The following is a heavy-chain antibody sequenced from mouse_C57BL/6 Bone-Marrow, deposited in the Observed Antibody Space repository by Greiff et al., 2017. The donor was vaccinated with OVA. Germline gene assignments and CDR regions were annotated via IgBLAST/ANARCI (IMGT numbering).Heavy chain of an antibody. D-gene: IGHD1-3*01. Sequence: VQLQQSGAELVKPGASVKISCKASGYSFSSYWMNWVKQRPGKGLEWIGQIYPGDGDTNYNGKFKGKATLTADKSSSTAYMQLSSLTSEASAVYCCGRSGDYSSPPFAHWGHGTLFTVS. CDR1: GYSFSSYW. V-gene: IGHV1-80*01. CDR2: IYPGDGDT. CDR3: GRSGDYSSPPFAH. J-gene: IGHJ3*01.